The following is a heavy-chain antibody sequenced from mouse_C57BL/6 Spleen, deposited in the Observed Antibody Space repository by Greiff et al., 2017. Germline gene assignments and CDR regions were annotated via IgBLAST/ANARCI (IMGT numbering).Heavy chain of an antibody. V-gene: IGHV1-50*01. J-gene: IGHJ2*01. CDR3: ARRGIYYGNYAY. D-gene: IGHD2-1*01. Sequence: LQQPGAELVKPGASVKLSCKASGYTFTSYWMQWVKQRPGQGLEWIGEIDPSDSYTNYNQKFKGKATLTVDTSSSTAYMQLSSLTSEDSAVYYCARRGIYYGNYAYWGQGTTLTVSS. CDR1: GYTFTSYW. CDR2: IDPSDSYT.